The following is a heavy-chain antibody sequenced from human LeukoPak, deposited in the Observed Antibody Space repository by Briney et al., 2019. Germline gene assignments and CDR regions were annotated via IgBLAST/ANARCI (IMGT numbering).Heavy chain of an antibody. V-gene: IGHV3-64*01. Sequence: GGSLRLSCAASGFTFSSYAMHWVRQAPGKGLEYVSAISSNGGSTYYANSVKGRFTISRDNSKNTLYLQMGGLRAEDMAVYYCARGYGDFKYYFDYWGQGTLVTVSS. CDR3: ARGYGDFKYYFDY. CDR1: GFTFSSYA. J-gene: IGHJ4*02. CDR2: ISSNGGST. D-gene: IGHD4-17*01.